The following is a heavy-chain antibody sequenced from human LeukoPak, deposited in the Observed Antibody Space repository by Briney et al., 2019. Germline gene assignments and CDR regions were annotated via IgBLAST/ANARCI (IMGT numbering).Heavy chain of an antibody. D-gene: IGHD3-22*01. CDR2: TIPILGIA. J-gene: IGHJ4*02. Sequence: GASVKVSCKAPGDTFGSYAISWVRQAHGQGLEWMGRTIPILGIAKYAQKFQGRLTITADTSTSTAYMQLTNLRSDDTAVYYCASQSLLPFDYWGRGTLVTVSS. CDR3: ASQSLLPFDY. V-gene: IGHV1-69*04. CDR1: GDTFGSYA.